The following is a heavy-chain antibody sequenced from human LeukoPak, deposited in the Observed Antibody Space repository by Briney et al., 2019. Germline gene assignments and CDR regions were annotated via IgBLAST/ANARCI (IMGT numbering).Heavy chain of an antibody. CDR2: IYHSGST. CDR1: GGSISSSNW. V-gene: IGHV4-4*02. J-gene: IGHJ6*03. Sequence: PSGTLSLTCAVSGGSISSSNWWSWVRQPPGKGLEWIGEIYHSGSTNYNPSLKSRVTISVDTSKNQFSLKLSSVTAADTAVYYCARARDTAMAYYMDVWGKGTTVTVSS. D-gene: IGHD5-18*01. CDR3: ARARDTAMAYYMDV.